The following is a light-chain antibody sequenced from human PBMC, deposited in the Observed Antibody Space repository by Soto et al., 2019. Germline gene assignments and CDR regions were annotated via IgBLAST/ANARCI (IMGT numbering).Light chain of an antibody. J-gene: IGKJ1*01. Sequence: DIQMTQSPSSLSASVGDRVTISCRASQSISSYLNWYQQKAGEAPNLLIYAASKLQTGAPSRFSGSGSGTDFPLTISILQPEDFAIYYCQQISKPPVTFGQGPRVDTK. CDR3: QQISKPPVT. CDR2: AAS. V-gene: IGKV1-39*01. CDR1: QSISSY.